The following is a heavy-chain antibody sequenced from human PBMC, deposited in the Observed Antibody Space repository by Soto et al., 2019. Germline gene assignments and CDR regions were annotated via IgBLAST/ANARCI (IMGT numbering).Heavy chain of an antibody. CDR3: ARRPWKNWNSYFDY. J-gene: IGHJ4*02. D-gene: IGHD1-1*01. Sequence: EVQLVDSGGDLVQPGGSLRLSCAASGFTFSDHWMSWVRQTPGKGLEWVANINQDGSEQYYVDSVRGRFTISRDNAKNSLYLPMNSLRAEDTAIYYCARRPWKNWNSYFDYWGQGTLVTVSS. CDR1: GFTFSDHW. CDR2: INQDGSEQ. V-gene: IGHV3-7*04.